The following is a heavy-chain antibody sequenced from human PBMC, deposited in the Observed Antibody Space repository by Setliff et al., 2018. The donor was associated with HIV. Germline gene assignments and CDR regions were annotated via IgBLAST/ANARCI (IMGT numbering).Heavy chain of an antibody. CDR1: GGSFRGYY. Sequence: SETLSLTCAVYGGSFRGYYWSWIRQPPGKGLEWIGEINHSGNTNYNPSLKSRVTISVDTSKNQFSLKLSSVTAADTAVYYCARDYAVRSSGWMGLVGDYYYYGMDVWGQGTTVTVSS. CDR2: INHSGNT. V-gene: IGHV4-34*01. J-gene: IGHJ6*02. CDR3: ARDYAVRSSGWMGLVGDYYYYGMDV. D-gene: IGHD6-19*01.